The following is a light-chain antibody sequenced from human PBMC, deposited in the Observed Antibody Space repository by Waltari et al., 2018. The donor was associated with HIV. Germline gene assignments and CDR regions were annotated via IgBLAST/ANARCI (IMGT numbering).Light chain of an antibody. V-gene: IGKV3-15*01. CDR2: DAS. CDR1: QSVSSN. CDR3: QQYNNWPRT. J-gene: IGKJ1*01. Sequence: EIVMTQSPATLSVSQGERATLSCRASQSVSSNLAWYQQKPGQAPRLLINDASTRATGIPARFSGSGSGTEFTLTISSLQSEDFAVYYCQQYNNWPRTFGQGTKVEIK.